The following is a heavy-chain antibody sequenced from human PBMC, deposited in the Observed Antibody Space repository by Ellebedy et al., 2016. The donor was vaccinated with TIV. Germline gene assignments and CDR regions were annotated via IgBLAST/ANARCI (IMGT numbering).Heavy chain of an antibody. V-gene: IGHV3-48*03. D-gene: IGHD2-21*01. J-gene: IGHJ4*02. Sequence: PGGSLRLSCAVSGFTFSRYEMNWVRQAPGKGLEWVSYISSSGTTIKYADSLRGRFTISRDNAKNSVYLQMNSPRAGDTAVYYCARSEHLGDYFDYWGQGTLVTVSS. CDR3: ARSEHLGDYFDY. CDR2: ISSSGTTI. CDR1: GFTFSRYE.